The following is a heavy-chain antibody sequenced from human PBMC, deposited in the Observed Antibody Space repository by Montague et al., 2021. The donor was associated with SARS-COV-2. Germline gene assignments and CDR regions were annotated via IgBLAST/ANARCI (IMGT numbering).Heavy chain of an antibody. CDR2: IFHSGIT. J-gene: IGHJ5*02. V-gene: IGHV4-59*13. D-gene: IGHD1-20*01. Sequence: SETLSLTCCVSGGSISSYYWSWIRHSPGKGLVWIGYIFHSGITDYNPSLKSRVTISVDMSKNQFSPQLNSVTAADSAVYYCARTEYNWNDWFDPWGQGTLVTVSS. CDR3: ARTEYNWNDWFDP. CDR1: GGSISSYY.